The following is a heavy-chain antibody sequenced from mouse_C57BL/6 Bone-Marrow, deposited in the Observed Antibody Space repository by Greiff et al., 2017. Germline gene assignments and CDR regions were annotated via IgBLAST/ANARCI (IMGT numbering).Heavy chain of an antibody. D-gene: IGHD5-1-1*01. J-gene: IGHJ4*01. Sequence: VQLQQPGAELVKPGASVKLSCKASGYTFTNYWMHWVKQRPGQGLEWIGMMHPNGGSPDYNEKFKSEATLSVDKSSRTAYMELSSLTSEDSAVYYCARIPSYYAMDYWGQGTSVTVSS. CDR2: MHPNGGSP. V-gene: IGHV1-64*01. CDR3: ARIPSYYAMDY. CDR1: GYTFTNYW.